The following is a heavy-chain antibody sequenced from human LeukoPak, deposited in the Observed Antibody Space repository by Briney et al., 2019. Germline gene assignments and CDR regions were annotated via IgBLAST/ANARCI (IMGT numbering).Heavy chain of an antibody. V-gene: IGHV3-7*03. CDR1: GFMFSSNW. CDR2: IRQDGDTK. J-gene: IGHJ4*02. D-gene: IGHD6-13*01. Sequence: GGSLRLSCAASGFMFSSNWMSWVRQAPGKGLEWVANIRQDGDTKYYVDSVKGRFTISRDNAMNSLYLQMNSLRAEDTAIYYCARSLPYGTTWYGRSDFWGQGTLVTVSS. CDR3: ARSLPYGTTWYGRSDF.